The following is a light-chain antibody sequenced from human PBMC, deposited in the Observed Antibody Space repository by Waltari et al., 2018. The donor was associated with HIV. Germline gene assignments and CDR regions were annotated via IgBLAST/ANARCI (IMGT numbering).Light chain of an antibody. Sequence: EIVLTQSPATLSLSPGERTRATLPCRASQSVGTYLAWYQQKPGQAPRLLIYDASSRATGIPARFSGSGSGTDFTLTISSLEPEDSAVYYCQHRSNWPPLTFGGGTKVEIK. V-gene: IGKV3-11*01. CDR2: DAS. CDR3: QHRSNWPPLT. CDR1: QSVGTY. J-gene: IGKJ4*01.